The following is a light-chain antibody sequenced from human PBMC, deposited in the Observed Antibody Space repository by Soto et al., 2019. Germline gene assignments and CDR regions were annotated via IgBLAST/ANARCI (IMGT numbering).Light chain of an antibody. J-gene: IGKJ1*01. CDR3: KQYRSSLTWT. V-gene: IGKV3-20*01. CDR1: QSDTISD. Sequence: IVLTQSPGSRSLSPGERATLSRIASQSDTISDLAWYQQKPGQAHRLLIYCASSRATGIPDRFSGSWSGTDFTLTISRLEPEEFAVYYCKQYRSSLTWTFGQGTNVEIK. CDR2: CAS.